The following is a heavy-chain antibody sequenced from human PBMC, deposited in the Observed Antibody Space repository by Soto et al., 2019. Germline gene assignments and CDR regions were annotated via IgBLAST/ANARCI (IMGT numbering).Heavy chain of an antibody. V-gene: IGHV3-33*01. D-gene: IGHD6-19*01. CDR2: IWYDGSNE. CDR3: ARDDIPGRAVATYGMDV. J-gene: IGHJ6*02. Sequence: QVQLVESGGGVVQPGRSLRLSCAASGFIFSNFGMHWVRQAPGKGLEWVAVIWYDGSNEYYADSVKGRFTISKDNSKNTMYRQMNSLGAEDTAVYYCARDDIPGRAVATYGMDVWGQGTTVTVSS. CDR1: GFIFSNFG.